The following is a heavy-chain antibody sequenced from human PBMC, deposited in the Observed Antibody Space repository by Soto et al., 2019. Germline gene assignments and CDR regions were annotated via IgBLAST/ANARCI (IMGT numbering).Heavy chain of an antibody. CDR3: ATRPPGSSYVPLDY. Sequence: GGSLRLSCAASGFTFSSCAMSWVRQAPGKGLEWVSSISGGGDSAYYADSVKGRFTISRDNSKNTLDLQMNSLRAEDTAVYFCATRPPGSSYVPLDYWGQGLLVTVSS. CDR2: ISGGGDSA. CDR1: GFTFSSCA. J-gene: IGHJ4*02. V-gene: IGHV3-23*01. D-gene: IGHD4-4*01.